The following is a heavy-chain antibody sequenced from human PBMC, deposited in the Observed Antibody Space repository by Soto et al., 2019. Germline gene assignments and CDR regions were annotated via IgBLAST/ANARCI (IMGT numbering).Heavy chain of an antibody. CDR1: GFSFRNYW. V-gene: IGHV3-74*01. CDR3: ARGGLEPFDY. J-gene: IGHJ4*02. Sequence: HPGGSLRLSCAASGFSFRNYWMHWVRQAPGKGLVWVSRISDYGRVNYADSVEGRFTISRDDAKSELYLQMSSLRLEDTAVYYCARGGLEPFDYLGQGALVTVSS. D-gene: IGHD1-1*01. CDR2: ISDYGRV.